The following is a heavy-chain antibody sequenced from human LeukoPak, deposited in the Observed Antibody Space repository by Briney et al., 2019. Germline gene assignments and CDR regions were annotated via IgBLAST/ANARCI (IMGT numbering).Heavy chain of an antibody. J-gene: IGHJ4*02. Sequence: ESSETLSLTCAVYGGSFSGYYWSWIRQPPGKGLEWIGEINHTGSTNYNPSLKSRVTISVDTSKNQFSLKLSSVTAADTAVYYCARGARWPQPTFFDYWGQGTLVTVSS. D-gene: IGHD5-24*01. CDR1: GGSFSGYY. CDR3: ARGARWPQPTFFDY. CDR2: INHTGST. V-gene: IGHV4-34*01.